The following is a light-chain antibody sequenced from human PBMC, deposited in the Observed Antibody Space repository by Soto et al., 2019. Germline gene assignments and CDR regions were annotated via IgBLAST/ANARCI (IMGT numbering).Light chain of an antibody. CDR1: QSTSSW. CDR2: KTS. J-gene: IGKJ2*01. CDR3: QQYSSYSYT. V-gene: IGKV1-5*03. Sequence: DIQMTQSPSTLSASVGDRVTITCRASQSTSSWLAWYQQKPGKAPKLLIYKTSTLESGVPSRFSGSGDGTEFTLTIGCLQPDDFATYYCQQYSSYSYTFGQGTKLEIK.